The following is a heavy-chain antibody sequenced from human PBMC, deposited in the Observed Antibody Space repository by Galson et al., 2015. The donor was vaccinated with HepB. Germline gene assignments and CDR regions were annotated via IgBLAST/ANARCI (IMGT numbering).Heavy chain of an antibody. CDR1: GFTFSDYY. J-gene: IGHJ4*02. V-gene: IGHV3-11*06. Sequence: SLRLSCAASGFTFSDYYMSWIRQAPGKGLERLSYISSNTIYANYADSVKGRFTISRDNVKNSMFLQMDSLRADDTAVYYCARVADSDYGDHAHFDYWGQGTLVTVSS. CDR3: ARVADSDYGDHAHFDY. CDR2: ISSNTIYA. D-gene: IGHD4-17*01.